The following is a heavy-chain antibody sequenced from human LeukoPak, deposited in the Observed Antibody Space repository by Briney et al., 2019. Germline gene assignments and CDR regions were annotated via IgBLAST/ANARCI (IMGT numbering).Heavy chain of an antibody. Sequence: PGESLKISCKDSGYRFTSYWIGWVRQMPGKGLEWMGIIYPGDSDTRYSPSFQGQVTISADKSISTAYLQWSSLKASDTAMYYCARHEYSSGWYGYFDLWGRGTLVTVSS. V-gene: IGHV5-51*01. CDR1: GYRFTSYW. D-gene: IGHD6-19*01. CDR3: ARHEYSSGWYGYFDL. J-gene: IGHJ2*01. CDR2: IYPGDSDT.